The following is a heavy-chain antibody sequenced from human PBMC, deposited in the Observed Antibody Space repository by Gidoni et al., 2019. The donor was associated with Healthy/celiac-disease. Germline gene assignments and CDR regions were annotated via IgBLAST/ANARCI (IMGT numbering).Heavy chain of an antibody. J-gene: IGHJ4*02. V-gene: IGHV3-23*01. Sequence: EVQLLESGGGLVQPGGSLRLSCAASGFTFSSYAMSWVRQAPGKGLECVSASSGSGGSTYYADSVKGRVTSSGDNSKNTLDRQMNSLRAEDTAVYYCAKARFSLFKCGGDGYPFDYWGQGTLVTVSS. CDR3: AKARFSLFKCGGDGYPFDY. CDR2: SSGSGGST. D-gene: IGHD2-21*02. CDR1: GFTFSSYA.